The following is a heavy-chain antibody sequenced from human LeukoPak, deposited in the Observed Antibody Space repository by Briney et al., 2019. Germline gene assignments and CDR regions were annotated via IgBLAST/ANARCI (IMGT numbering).Heavy chain of an antibody. J-gene: IGHJ4*02. D-gene: IGHD5-12*01. CDR1: GFTFSGSA. CDR3: ARGLAGYGGSSRYFFDY. Sequence: GGSLRLSCAASGFTFSGSAMHWVRQASGKGLEWVGRIRSKANHYATAYASSVKGRFTISRDDSKNTAYLQMNSLRAEDTASYYCARGLAGYGGSSRYFFDYWGQGILVTVSS. V-gene: IGHV3-73*01. CDR2: IRSKANHYAT.